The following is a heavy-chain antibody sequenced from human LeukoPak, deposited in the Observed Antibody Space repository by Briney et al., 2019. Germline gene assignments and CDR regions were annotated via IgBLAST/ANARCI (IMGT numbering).Heavy chain of an antibody. D-gene: IGHD3-22*01. Sequence: GGSLRLSCAASGFTFSSYAMSWVRQAPGKGLEWVSAISGSGGSTYYADSVKGRFTISRDNSKNTLYLQMNSLRAEDTAVYYCAKDPSYYYDSSGYFFGWFDPWGQGTLVTVSS. CDR2: ISGSGGST. CDR1: GFTFSSYA. J-gene: IGHJ5*02. CDR3: AKDPSYYYDSSGYFFGWFDP. V-gene: IGHV3-23*01.